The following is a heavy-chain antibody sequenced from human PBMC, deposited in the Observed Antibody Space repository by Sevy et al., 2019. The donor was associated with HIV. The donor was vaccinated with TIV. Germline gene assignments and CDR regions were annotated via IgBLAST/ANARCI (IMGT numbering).Heavy chain of an antibody. V-gene: IGHV3-49*03. CDR2: ITRNSYEAYGGTT. D-gene: IGHD5-12*01. J-gene: IGHJ4*02. CDR3: TRGLATADTPEYYFDY. Sequence: GVSLRLSCTTSGFTFDDYAMSWFRQAPGKGLEWAAFITRNSYEAYGGTTDYAASVKGRFIISRDDSKSVAYLQMNSLKTEDTAVYYCTRGLATADTPEYYFDYWGQGTLVTVSS. CDR1: GFTFDDYA.